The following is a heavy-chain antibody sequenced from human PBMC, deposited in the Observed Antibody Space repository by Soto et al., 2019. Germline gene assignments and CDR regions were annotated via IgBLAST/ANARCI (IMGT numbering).Heavy chain of an antibody. V-gene: IGHV1-2*04. Sequence: QVQLVQSGAEVKKPGASVKVSCKASGYTFTGYYMHWVRQAPGQGLEWMGWINPNRGGTNYAQKFQGWVTMTRDTSISTAYMELSRLSSDDTAVYYCARERSCSGGSGLYYFVYWGQGTLVTVSS. CDR3: ARERSCSGGSGLYYFVY. CDR2: INPNRGGT. D-gene: IGHD2-15*01. CDR1: GYTFTGYY. J-gene: IGHJ4*02.